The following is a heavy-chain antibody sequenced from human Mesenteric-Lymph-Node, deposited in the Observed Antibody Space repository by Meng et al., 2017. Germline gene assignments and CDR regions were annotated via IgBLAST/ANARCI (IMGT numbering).Heavy chain of an antibody. CDR3: AKDPQWLRY. D-gene: IGHD6-19*01. CDR2: ISGSGGST. Sequence: GESLKISCAASGFTFSSYAMSWVRQAPGKGLEWVSAISGSGGSTYYADSVKGRFTISRDNSKNTLYLQMNSLRAEDTAVYYCAKDPQWLRYWGQGTLVTVSS. CDR1: GFTFSSYA. J-gene: IGHJ4*02. V-gene: IGHV3-23*01.